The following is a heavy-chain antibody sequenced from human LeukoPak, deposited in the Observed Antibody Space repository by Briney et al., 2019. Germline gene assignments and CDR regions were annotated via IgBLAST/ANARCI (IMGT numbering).Heavy chain of an antibody. CDR2: ISGSGGST. CDR1: GFTFNNYA. CDR3: AKAPIAVPGYFDY. Sequence: GGTLRLSCAASGFTFNNYAVRWARQAPGKGLEGVSGISGSGGSTYYADSVKGRFTISRDNSKNTLYLQMNSLRAEDTAVYYCAKAPIAVPGYFDYWGQGTLVTVSS. J-gene: IGHJ4*02. D-gene: IGHD6-19*01. V-gene: IGHV3-23*01.